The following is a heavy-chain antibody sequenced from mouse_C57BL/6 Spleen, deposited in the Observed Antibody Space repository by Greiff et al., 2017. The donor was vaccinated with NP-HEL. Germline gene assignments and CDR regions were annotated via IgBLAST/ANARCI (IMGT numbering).Heavy chain of an antibody. CDR1: GYTFTSYW. CDR3: AITTPYYAMDY. CDR2: LHPSDSDT. V-gene: IGHV1-74*01. J-gene: IGHJ4*01. Sequence: QVQLQQPWAELVKPGASVTVSCKASGYTFTSYWLHWVKQRPGQGLEWIGRLHPSDSDTNYNQKFKGKATLTVDKSSSTAYMQLSSLTSEDSAVYYCAITTPYYAMDYWGQGTSVTVSS.